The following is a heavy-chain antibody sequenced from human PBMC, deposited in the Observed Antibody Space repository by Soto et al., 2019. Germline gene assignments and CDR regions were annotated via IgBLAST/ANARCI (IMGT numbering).Heavy chain of an antibody. CDR1: GFTFSSYA. J-gene: IGHJ4*02. D-gene: IGHD1-26*01. V-gene: IGHV3-30-3*01. CDR3: ARDREGYFDY. Sequence: QVQLVESGGGVVQPGRSLRLSCAASGFTFSSYAMHWVRQAPGKGLEWVAVISYDGSNKYYADSVKGRFTISRDNSKNTLYLQMKSLRAEDTAVYYCARDREGYFDYWGQGTLVTASS. CDR2: ISYDGSNK.